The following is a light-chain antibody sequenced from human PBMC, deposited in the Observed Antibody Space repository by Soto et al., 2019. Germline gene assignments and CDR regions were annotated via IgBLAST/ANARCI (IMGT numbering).Light chain of an antibody. CDR3: GTWDSSLSAGV. V-gene: IGLV1-51*02. Sequence: QSVLTQPPSVYAAPGQKVTISCSGSSSNIGNNYVSWYQQLPGTAPKLLIYENNKRPSGTPDRFSGSKSGTSATLGITGLQTGDEADYYCGTWDSSLSAGVFGGGTKVTVL. J-gene: IGLJ3*02. CDR1: SSNIGNNY. CDR2: ENN.